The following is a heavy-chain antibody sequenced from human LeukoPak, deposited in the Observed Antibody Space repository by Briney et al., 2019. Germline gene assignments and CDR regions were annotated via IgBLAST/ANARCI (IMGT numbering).Heavy chain of an antibody. CDR1: GFTFSSYA. V-gene: IGHV3-64*01. D-gene: IGHD3-10*01. Sequence: GGSLRLSCAASGFTFSSYAMHWVRQAPGKGLEYVSAISSDGGSTYYANSVKGRFTVSRDNSKNTLYLQMGSLRAEDMAVYYCARVTGPRGGRPEYWGQGTLVTASS. CDR2: ISSDGGST. CDR3: ARVTGPRGGRPEY. J-gene: IGHJ4*02.